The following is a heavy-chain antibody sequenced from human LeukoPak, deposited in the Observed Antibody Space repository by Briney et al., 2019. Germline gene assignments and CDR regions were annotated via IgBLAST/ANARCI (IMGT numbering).Heavy chain of an antibody. CDR3: ARDGNYYDSSGYYYFDY. V-gene: IGHV1-46*01. J-gene: IGHJ4*02. Sequence: ASVKVSCKASGYTFTSYYMHWVRQAPGQGLEWMGIINPSGDSTRYAQKFQGRVTMTRDTSTSTVYMELSSLRSEDTAVYYCARDGNYYDSSGYYYFDYWGQGNLVTVSS. D-gene: IGHD3-22*01. CDR1: GYTFTSYY. CDR2: INPSGDST.